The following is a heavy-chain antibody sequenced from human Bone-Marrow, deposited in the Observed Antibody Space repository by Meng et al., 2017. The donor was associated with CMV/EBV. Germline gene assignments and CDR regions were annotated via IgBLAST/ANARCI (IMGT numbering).Heavy chain of an antibody. D-gene: IGHD3-3*01. CDR3: ARDFRESYYDFWSGYYNYYYGMDV. V-gene: IGHV3-30*02. CDR2: IRYDGSNK. J-gene: IGHJ6*02. CDR1: GFTFSSYG. Sequence: GGSLRLSCAASGFTFSSYGMHWVRQAPGKGLEWVAFIRYDGSNKYYADSVKGRFTISRDNSKNTLYLQMNSLRAEDTAVYYCARDFRESYYDFWSGYYNYYYGMDVWGQGTTVTVSS.